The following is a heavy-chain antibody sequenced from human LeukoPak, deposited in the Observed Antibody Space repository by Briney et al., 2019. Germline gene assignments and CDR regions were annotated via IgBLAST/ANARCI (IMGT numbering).Heavy chain of an antibody. V-gene: IGHV4-4*08. CDR3: ARGVYIAAAQYGY. J-gene: IGHJ4*02. CDR2: IYETGHT. D-gene: IGHD6-13*01. Sequence: PSETLSLTCTVSGGSINNYYWSWIRQPPGNGLEWIAYIYETGHTGYNPSLKTRVTISLDTSKNQFSLKLNSVTAADTAVYYCARGVYIAAAQYGYWGQGTLVTVSS. CDR1: GGSINNYY.